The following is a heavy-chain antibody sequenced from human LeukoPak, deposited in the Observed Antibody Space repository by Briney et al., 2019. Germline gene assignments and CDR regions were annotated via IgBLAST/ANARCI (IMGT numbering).Heavy chain of an antibody. D-gene: IGHD2-2*01. J-gene: IGHJ4*02. V-gene: IGHV4-61*02. CDR1: GGSISSGSYY. CDR2: IYTSGST. Sequence: SQTLSLTCTVSGGSISSGSYYWSWIRQPAGKGLEWIGRIYTSGSTNYNPSLKSRVTISVDTSKNQFSLKLSSVTAADTAVYYCARDPAGYCSSTSCYGIWGQGTLVTVSS. CDR3: ARDPAGYCSSTSCYGI.